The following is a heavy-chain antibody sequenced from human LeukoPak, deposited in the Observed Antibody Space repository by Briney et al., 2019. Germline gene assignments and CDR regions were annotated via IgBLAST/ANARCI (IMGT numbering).Heavy chain of an antibody. CDR2: IGYDGTNK. Sequence: GGSLRLSCAASGFTFSSYGMHWVRQAPGKGLEWVAFIGYDGTNKYYADSVKGRFTISRDNSKNTLYLQMNSLRAEDTAVYYCARDESRLDRRDFGYWGQGTLVTVSS. CDR3: ARDESRLDRRDFGY. CDR1: GFTFSSYG. J-gene: IGHJ4*02. D-gene: IGHD6-19*01. V-gene: IGHV3-30*02.